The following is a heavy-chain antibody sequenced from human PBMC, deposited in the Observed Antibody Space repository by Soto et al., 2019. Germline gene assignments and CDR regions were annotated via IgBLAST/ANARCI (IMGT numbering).Heavy chain of an antibody. CDR1: GYTFTSYA. CDR3: ARERNGIYYYYYMDV. J-gene: IGHJ6*03. Sequence: ASVKVSCKASGYTFTSYAMHWVRQAPGQRLEWMGWINAGNGNTKYSQKFQGRVTITRDTSASTAYMELSSLRSEDTAVYYCARERNGIYYYYYMDVWGKGTTVTVSS. CDR2: INAGNGNT. V-gene: IGHV1-3*01. D-gene: IGHD4-4*01.